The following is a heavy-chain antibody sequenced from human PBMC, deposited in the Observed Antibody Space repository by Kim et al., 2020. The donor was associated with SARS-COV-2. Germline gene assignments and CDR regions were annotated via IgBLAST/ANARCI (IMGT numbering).Heavy chain of an antibody. CDR1: GFTFSIYP. CDR2: ISSGSDST. J-gene: IGHJ5*02. V-gene: IGHV3-23*01. Sequence: GGSLRLSCAASGFTFSIYPMSWVRQAPGRGLECVSSISSGSDSTYFADSVQGRFTISRDNSKNTVYMQMNDLRAEDTAVYHCTKGGLRSGFQSWRQGMLVTISS. D-gene: IGHD3-3*01. CDR3: TKGGLRSGFQS.